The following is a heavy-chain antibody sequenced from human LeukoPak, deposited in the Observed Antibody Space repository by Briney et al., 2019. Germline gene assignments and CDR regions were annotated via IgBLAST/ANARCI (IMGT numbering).Heavy chain of an antibody. CDR2: ISWNNGHI. CDR1: GFTFDDYA. J-gene: IGHJ6*03. Sequence: PGWSLRLSCAASGFTFDDYAMHWVRQVPGKGLEWVSGISWNNGHIGYADSVKGRFTISRDNGKNSLYLQMSSLRSEDTALYYCAKGGIHRGYYYYYMDVWGKGTTVTISS. V-gene: IGHV3-9*01. D-gene: IGHD6-13*01. CDR3: AKGGIHRGYYYYYMDV.